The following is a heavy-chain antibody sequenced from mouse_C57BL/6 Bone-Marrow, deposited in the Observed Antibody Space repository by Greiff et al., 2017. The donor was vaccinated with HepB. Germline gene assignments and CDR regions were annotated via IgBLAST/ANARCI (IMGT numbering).Heavy chain of an antibody. CDR1: GFTFSSYA. D-gene: IGHD1-1*01. CDR3: ARVTTVVAPHFDY. V-gene: IGHV5-4*03. J-gene: IGHJ2*01. Sequence: EVMLVESGGGLVKPGGSLKLSCAASGFTFSSYAMSWVRQTPEKRLEWVATISDGGSYTYYPDNVKGRFTISRDNAKNNLYLQMSHLKSEDTAMYYCARVTTVVAPHFDYWGQGTTLTVSS. CDR2: ISDGGSYT.